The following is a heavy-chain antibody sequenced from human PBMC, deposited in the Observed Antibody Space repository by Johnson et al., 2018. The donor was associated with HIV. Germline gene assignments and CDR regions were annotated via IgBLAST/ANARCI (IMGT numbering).Heavy chain of an antibody. D-gene: IGHD5/OR15-5a*01. CDR1: GFTFSSYA. CDR2: ISGSGGST. Sequence: MLLVESGGGLVQPGGSLRLSCAASGFTFSSYAMSWVRQAPGKGLEWVSAISGSGGSTYYADSVKGRFTISRDNSKNTLYLQMKRLRVEDTAVYYCARDDLDNSVHLMAFDMWGQVTIVTVSS. V-gene: IGHV3-23*04. CDR3: ARDDLDNSVHLMAFDM. J-gene: IGHJ3*02.